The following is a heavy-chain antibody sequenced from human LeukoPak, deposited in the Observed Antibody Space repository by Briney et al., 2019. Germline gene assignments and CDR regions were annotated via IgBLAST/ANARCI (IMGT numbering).Heavy chain of an antibody. Sequence: MPSETLSLTCAVYGGSFSGYYWSWIRQPPGKGLEWIGEINHSGSTNYNPSLKSRVTISVDTSKNQFSLKLSSVTAADTAVYYCARGPGIAAAGTEYWGQGTLVTVSS. CDR1: GGSFSGYY. CDR2: INHSGST. J-gene: IGHJ4*02. D-gene: IGHD6-13*01. V-gene: IGHV4-34*01. CDR3: ARGPGIAAAGTEY.